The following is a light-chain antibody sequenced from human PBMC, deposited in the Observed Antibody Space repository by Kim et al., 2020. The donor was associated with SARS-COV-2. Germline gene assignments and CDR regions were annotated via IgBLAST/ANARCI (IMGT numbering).Light chain of an antibody. CDR3: QAWDSSTAV. J-gene: IGLJ3*02. V-gene: IGLV3-1*01. CDR2: QDS. CDR1: KLGDKY. Sequence: SYELTQPPSVSVSPGQTASITCSGDKLGDKYACWYQQKPGQSPVLVIYQDSKRPSGIPERFSGSISGNTATLNISGTQAMDEADYYCQAWDSSTAVFGGG.